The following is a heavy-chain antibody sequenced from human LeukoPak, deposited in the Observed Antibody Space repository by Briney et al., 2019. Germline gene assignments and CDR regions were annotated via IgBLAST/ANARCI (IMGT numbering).Heavy chain of an antibody. CDR3: ARDAPGNTALDY. V-gene: IGHV3-74*01. CDR2: INGYGSST. CDR1: GSTFVSYW. D-gene: IGHD5-18*01. Sequence: GGSLRLSCAASGSTFVSYWMHWVRQAPGKGLVWVPRINGYGSSTDFADSVKGRFTISRDNAKNTLYLQMNSLRAEDTAVYYCARDAPGNTALDYWGQGTLVTVSS. J-gene: IGHJ4*02.